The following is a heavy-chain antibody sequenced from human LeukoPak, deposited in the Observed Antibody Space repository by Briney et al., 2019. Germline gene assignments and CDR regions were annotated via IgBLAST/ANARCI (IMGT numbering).Heavy chain of an antibody. Sequence: GGSLRLSCSASGFTFTTYGMNWVRQAPGKGLEWVSAISGSGVSTHYADSVKGRFTISRDNSKNTLYLQMNSLRAEDTAVYYCAKRASYCSGGSCYSYAFDYWGQGTLVTVSS. CDR3: AKRASYCSGGSCYSYAFDY. CDR1: GFTFTTYG. J-gene: IGHJ4*02. D-gene: IGHD2-15*01. CDR2: ISGSGVST. V-gene: IGHV3-23*01.